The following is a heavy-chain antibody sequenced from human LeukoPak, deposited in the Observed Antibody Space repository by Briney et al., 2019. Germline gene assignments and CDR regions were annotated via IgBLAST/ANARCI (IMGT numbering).Heavy chain of an antibody. CDR2: ISWNSGSI. J-gene: IGHJ4*02. CDR3: AREDTGSYSRAYYFDY. V-gene: IGHV3-9*01. Sequence: GGSLRLSCAASGFTFDDYAMHWVRQALGKGLEWVSGISWNSGSIGYADSVKGRFTISRDNAKNSLYLQMHSLRADDTAVYYCAREDTGSYSRAYYFDYWGQGTLVTVSS. D-gene: IGHD1-26*01. CDR1: GFTFDDYA.